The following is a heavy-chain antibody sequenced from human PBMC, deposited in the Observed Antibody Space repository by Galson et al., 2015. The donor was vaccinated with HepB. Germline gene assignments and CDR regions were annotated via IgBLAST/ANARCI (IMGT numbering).Heavy chain of an antibody. CDR3: ATPSRTYYYGSGSSPHYYYMGL. Sequence: VKVSCKVSGYNFTDYSMQWVQQAPGKGLEWMGLVGAEDGETIYAEKFQGRVTVTADTSTDTAYMELSSLRSEDTAVYYCATPSRTYYYGSGSSPHYYYMGLWGKGTTVTVSS. CDR2: VGAEDGET. V-gene: IGHV1-69-2*01. CDR1: GYNFTDYS. D-gene: IGHD3-10*01. J-gene: IGHJ6*03.